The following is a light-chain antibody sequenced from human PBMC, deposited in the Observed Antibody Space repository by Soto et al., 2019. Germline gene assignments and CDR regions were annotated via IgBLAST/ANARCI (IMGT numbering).Light chain of an antibody. V-gene: IGKV3-20*01. J-gene: IGKJ1*01. Sequence: EIVLAQSPGTLSLSPGERATLSCRASQSVTNSFLAWYQQKPGQAPRLLIYGASRRATGIPDRFTGSGSGTDFTLTISSLQSEDFAVYYCQQYNNWRWTFGQGTKVDIK. CDR2: GAS. CDR1: QSVTNSF. CDR3: QQYNNWRWT.